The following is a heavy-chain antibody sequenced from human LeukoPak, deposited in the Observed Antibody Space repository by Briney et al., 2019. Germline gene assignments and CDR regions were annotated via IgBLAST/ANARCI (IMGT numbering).Heavy chain of an antibody. CDR3: ARASRYDFWSGYYSYYYYMDV. Sequence: ASVKVSCKASGYTFTSYAMNWVRQAPGQGLEWMGWINTNTGNPTYAQGFTGRFVFSLDTSVSTAYLQISSLKAEGTAVYYCARASRYDFWSGYYSYYYYMDVWGKGTTVTVSS. J-gene: IGHJ6*03. D-gene: IGHD3-3*01. CDR2: INTNTGNP. V-gene: IGHV7-4-1*02. CDR1: GYTFTSYA.